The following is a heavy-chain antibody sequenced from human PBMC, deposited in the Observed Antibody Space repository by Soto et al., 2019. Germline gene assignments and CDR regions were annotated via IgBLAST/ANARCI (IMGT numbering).Heavy chain of an antibody. Sequence: PGGSLRLSCAASGFMFSTYAMNWVRQTPGKGLEWVSAISSSGDSTYYAQSVRGRFTISRDNSINTLYLQMNSLRAEDTAVYYYAKDLAARQFGFDPWGQGTLVTVSS. CDR1: GFMFSTYA. CDR3: AKDLAARQFGFDP. J-gene: IGHJ5*02. V-gene: IGHV3-23*01. CDR2: ISSSGDST. D-gene: IGHD6-13*01.